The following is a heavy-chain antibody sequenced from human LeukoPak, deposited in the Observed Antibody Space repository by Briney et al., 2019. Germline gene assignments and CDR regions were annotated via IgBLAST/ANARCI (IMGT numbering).Heavy chain of an antibody. CDR2: IYTSGST. CDR1: GGSISSGSYY. CDR3: ARDLYYYDSSGYINWFDP. D-gene: IGHD3-22*01. J-gene: IGHJ5*02. Sequence: PSETLSLTCTVSGGSISSGSYYWSWIRQPAGKGLEWIGRIYTSGSTNYNPSLKSRVTISVDTSKNQFSLKLSSVTAADTAVYYRARDLYYYDSSGYINWFDPWGQGTLVTVSS. V-gene: IGHV4-61*02.